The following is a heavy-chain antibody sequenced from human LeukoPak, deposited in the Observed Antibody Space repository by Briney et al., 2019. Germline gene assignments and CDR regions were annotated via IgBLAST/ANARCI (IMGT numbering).Heavy chain of an antibody. CDR2: IKSKSDGETT. Sequence: PGGSLRLSCAASGITFSNAWMSWVRQAPGKGLEWVGRIKSKSDGETTDYAAPVKGRFTISRDDSKNTLYLQMNSLKTEDTAMYYCATYRWYSDYWGQGVLVIVTA. V-gene: IGHV3-15*01. CDR1: GITFSNAW. CDR3: ATYRWYSDY. D-gene: IGHD1-1*01. J-gene: IGHJ4*02.